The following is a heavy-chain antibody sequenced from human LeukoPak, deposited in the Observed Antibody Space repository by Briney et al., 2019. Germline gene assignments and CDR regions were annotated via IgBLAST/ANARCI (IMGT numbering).Heavy chain of an antibody. CDR3: ARWAWQVGIAVAGPFDY. CDR1: GYTFTSYY. J-gene: IGHJ4*02. V-gene: IGHV1-46*01. Sequence: GASVKVSCKVSGYTFTSYYMHWVRQAPGQGLEWMGIINLSGGSTSYAQKFQGRVTMTRDTSTSTVYMELSSLRSEDTAVYYCARWAWQVGIAVAGPFDYWGQGTLVTVSS. CDR2: INLSGGST. D-gene: IGHD6-19*01.